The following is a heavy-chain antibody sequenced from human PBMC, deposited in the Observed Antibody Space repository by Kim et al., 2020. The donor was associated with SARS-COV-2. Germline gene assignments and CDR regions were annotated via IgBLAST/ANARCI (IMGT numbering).Heavy chain of an antibody. CDR3: ATMTGDRSYWYFDF. J-gene: IGHJ2*01. V-gene: IGHV1-2*06. Sequence: ASVKVSCNASGYTFTGYFMHWVRQAPGQGLEWMGRINPKSGVTNYAQKFQGRVTMTRDTSISTAYMELSSLRSDDTAVYYCATMTGDRSYWYFDFWGRGTLVTVSS. D-gene: IGHD7-27*01. CDR1: GYTFTGYF. CDR2: INPKSGVT.